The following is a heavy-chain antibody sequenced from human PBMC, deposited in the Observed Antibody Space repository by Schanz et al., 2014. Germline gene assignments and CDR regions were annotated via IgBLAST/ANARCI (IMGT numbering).Heavy chain of an antibody. J-gene: IGHJ4*02. D-gene: IGHD1-1*01. CDR1: GFTFSSYA. CDR3: ARAHGNNWYGKGLDY. V-gene: IGHV3-23*04. CDR2: LSGSGGST. Sequence: EVQLVESGGGLVQPGGSLRLSCAASGFTFSSYAMSWVRQAPGKGLEWVSALSGSGGSTYYADSVKGRFTVSRDNSKNTLYLQMNSLRADDTAVYFCARAHGNNWYGKGLDYWGQGTQVTVSS.